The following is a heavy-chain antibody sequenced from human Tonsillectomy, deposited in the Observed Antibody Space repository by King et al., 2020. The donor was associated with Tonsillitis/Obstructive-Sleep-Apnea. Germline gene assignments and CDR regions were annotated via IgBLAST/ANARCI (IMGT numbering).Heavy chain of an antibody. CDR1: GGSIRSYY. D-gene: IGHD3-10*01. V-gene: IGHV4-59*01. CDR3: ARDMELEAGGDAFDI. CDR2: IYYSGST. J-gene: IGHJ3*02. Sequence: QLQESGPGLVKPSETPSLTCTVSGGSIRSYYWSWIRQSPGKGLEWIGYIYYSGSTNSNPSLKSRVTISKDTSKNQFSLKLNSVTAAETAVYYCARDMELEAGGDAFDIWGQGTMVTVSS.